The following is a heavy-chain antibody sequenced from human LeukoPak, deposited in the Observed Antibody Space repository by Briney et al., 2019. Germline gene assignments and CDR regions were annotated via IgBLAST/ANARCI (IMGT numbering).Heavy chain of an antibody. Sequence: GASVKVSCKASGYTFTSYAMHWVRQAPGQRLEWMGWINVGNGNTKYSQTFQGRVTITRDTSASTAYMELTSLRSEDTAVYYCAVPEVAGSSYYFDYWGQGTLVTVSS. D-gene: IGHD6-19*01. CDR3: AVPEVAGSSYYFDY. CDR1: GYTFTSYA. V-gene: IGHV1-3*01. CDR2: INVGNGNT. J-gene: IGHJ4*02.